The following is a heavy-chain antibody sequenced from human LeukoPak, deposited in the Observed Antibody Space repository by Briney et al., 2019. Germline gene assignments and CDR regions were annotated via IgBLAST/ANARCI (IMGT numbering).Heavy chain of an antibody. CDR3: ARDSESYFYY. CDR1: GFTFSSYW. J-gene: IGHJ4*02. D-gene: IGHD1-26*01. Sequence: VGSLRLSCAASGFTFSSYWMHWVRQVPGKGLVWVSRIHRDGSYTNYADSVKGRFTISRDNSKNTLYLQMNSLRAEDTAVYYCARDSESYFYYWGQGTLVTVSS. V-gene: IGHV3-74*01. CDR2: IHRDGSYT.